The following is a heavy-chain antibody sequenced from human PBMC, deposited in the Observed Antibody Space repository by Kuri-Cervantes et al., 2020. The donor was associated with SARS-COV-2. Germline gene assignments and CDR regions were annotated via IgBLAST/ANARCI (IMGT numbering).Heavy chain of an antibody. D-gene: IGHD3-10*01. CDR1: GGSISSYY. Sequence: SETLSLTCTVSGGSISSYYWSWIRQPPGKGLEWIGYIYYGGSTYYNPSLKSRVTISVDTSKNQFSLKLSSVTAADTAVYYCARHYYGSGSYYNWGSFDYWGQGTLVTVSS. CDR3: ARHYYGSGSYYNWGSFDY. J-gene: IGHJ4*02. V-gene: IGHV4-59*08. CDR2: IYYGGST.